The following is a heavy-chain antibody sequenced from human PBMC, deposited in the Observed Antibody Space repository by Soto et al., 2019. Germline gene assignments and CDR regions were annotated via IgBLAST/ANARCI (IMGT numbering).Heavy chain of an antibody. D-gene: IGHD6-25*01. CDR2: INGDGTT. CDR3: GRGSGPRGRPY. Sequence: GGSLRLSCAASGFIFNNYWMHWVRKAPGKGLVWVARINGDGTTTYVDSVKGRFTISRDNAKNMVYLQMNSLRVEDTAMYYCGRGSGPRGRPYWGQGISVTVSS. V-gene: IGHV3-74*01. CDR1: GFIFNNYW. J-gene: IGHJ4*02.